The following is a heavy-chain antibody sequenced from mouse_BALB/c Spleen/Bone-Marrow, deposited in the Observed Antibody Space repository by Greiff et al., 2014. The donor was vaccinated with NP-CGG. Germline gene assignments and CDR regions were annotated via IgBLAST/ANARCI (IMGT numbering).Heavy chain of an antibody. Sequence: VQLVESGAELVKPGASVELSCKASGYTFTRYYMYWVKQRPGQGLEWIGEINPTNGGTNFNEKFKSKATLTVDKSSSTAYMQLSSLTSEDSAVYYCTGSNYGYWYFDVWGAGTTVTVSS. D-gene: IGHD1-1*01. V-gene: IGHV1S81*02. J-gene: IGHJ1*01. CDR2: INPTNGGT. CDR3: TGSNYGYWYFDV. CDR1: GYTFTRYY.